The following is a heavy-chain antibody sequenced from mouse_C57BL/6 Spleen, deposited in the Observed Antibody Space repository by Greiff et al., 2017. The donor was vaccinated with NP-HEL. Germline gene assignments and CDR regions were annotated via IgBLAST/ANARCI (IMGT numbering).Heavy chain of an antibody. J-gene: IGHJ3*01. Sequence: DVKLVESGGGLVQPGGSLSLSCAASGFTFTDYYMSWVRQPPGKALEWLGFIRNKANGYTTEYSASVKGRFTISRDNSQSILYLQMNALRAEDSATYYCASSQLGWFAYWGQGTLVTVSA. CDR1: GFTFTDYY. CDR2: IRNKANGYTT. D-gene: IGHD4-1*02. CDR3: ASSQLGWFAY. V-gene: IGHV7-3*01.